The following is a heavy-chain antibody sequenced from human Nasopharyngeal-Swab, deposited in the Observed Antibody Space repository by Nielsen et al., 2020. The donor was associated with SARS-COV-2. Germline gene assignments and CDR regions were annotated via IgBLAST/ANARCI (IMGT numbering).Heavy chain of an antibody. V-gene: IGHV3-74*01. J-gene: IGHJ4*02. CDR3: TRDIGGRYGC. Sequence: GGSLRLSCVGSGYTFSNYWMHWVRQVPGKGLVWVSRIDTDGSTTNYADSVKGRFRISRDNAKNTLYLQMDSLRGEDTAIYYCTRDIGGRYGCWGQGILVTVSS. D-gene: IGHD1-26*01. CDR2: IDTDGSTT. CDR1: GYTFSNYW.